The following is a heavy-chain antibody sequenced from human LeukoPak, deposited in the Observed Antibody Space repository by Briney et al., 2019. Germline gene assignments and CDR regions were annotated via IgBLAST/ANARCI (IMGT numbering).Heavy chain of an antibody. CDR1: GFTFSSYA. CDR2: ISYDGSNK. CDR3: ARELGYCSGGSCWNSDY. J-gene: IGHJ4*02. Sequence: GGSLRLSCAASGFTFSSYAMHWVRQAPGKGLEWVAVISYDGSNKYYADSVKGRFTISRDNSKNTLYLQMNSLRAEDTAVYYCARELGYCSGGSCWNSDYWGQGTLVTVSS. V-gene: IGHV3-30-3*01. D-gene: IGHD2-15*01.